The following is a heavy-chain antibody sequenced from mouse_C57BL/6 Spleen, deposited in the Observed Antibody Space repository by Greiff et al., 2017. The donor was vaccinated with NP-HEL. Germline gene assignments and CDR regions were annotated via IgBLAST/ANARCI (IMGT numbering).Heavy chain of an antibody. Sequence: QVQLQQPGAELVRPGSSVKLSCKASGYTFTSYWMHWVKQRPIQGLEWIGNIDPSDSETHYNQKFKDKATLTVDKSSSTAYMQLSSLTSEDSAVYYCASLYYYSSTSFDYWGQGTTLTVSS. CDR3: ASLYYYSSTSFDY. CDR2: IDPSDSET. J-gene: IGHJ2*01. D-gene: IGHD1-1*01. CDR1: GYTFTSYW. V-gene: IGHV1-52*01.